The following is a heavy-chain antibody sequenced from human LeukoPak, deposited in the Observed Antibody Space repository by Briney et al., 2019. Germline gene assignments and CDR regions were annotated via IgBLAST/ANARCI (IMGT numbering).Heavy chain of an antibody. Sequence: PGGSLRLSCAASGFTFSSYSMNWVRQAPGKGLEWVSSISSSSSYIYYADSVKGRFTISRDNAKNSLYLQMNSLRAEDTALYYCAKDMYSSSRSSWFDPWGQGTLVTVSS. CDR2: ISSSSSYI. CDR3: AKDMYSSSRSSWFDP. D-gene: IGHD6-13*01. J-gene: IGHJ5*02. CDR1: GFTFSSYS. V-gene: IGHV3-21*04.